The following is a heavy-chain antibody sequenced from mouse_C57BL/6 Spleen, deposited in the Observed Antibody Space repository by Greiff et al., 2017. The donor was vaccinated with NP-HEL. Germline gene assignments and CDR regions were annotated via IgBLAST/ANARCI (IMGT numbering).Heavy chain of an antibody. CDR1: GYTFTDYE. Sequence: QVQLQQSGAELVRPGASVTLSCKASGYTFTDYEMHWVKQTPVHGLEWIGAIDPETGGTAYNQKFKGKAILTADKSSSTAYMELRSLTSEDSAVYYCTRYEGLLAAYWGQGTLVTVSA. D-gene: IGHD2-3*01. J-gene: IGHJ3*01. V-gene: IGHV1-15*01. CDR2: IDPETGGT. CDR3: TRYEGLLAAY.